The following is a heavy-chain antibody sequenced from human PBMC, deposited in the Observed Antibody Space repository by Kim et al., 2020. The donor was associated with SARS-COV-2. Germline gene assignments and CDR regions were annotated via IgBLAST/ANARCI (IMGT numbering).Heavy chain of an antibody. V-gene: IGHV3-23*01. J-gene: IGHJ4*02. Sequence: GGSLRLSCVASGFTFSSYSMTWVRQAPGKGLQWVSAIGAGGGTYYADSVKGRFTISRDNSKNTLYLQMNSLRPDATAVYYCARGGLRSGFDNWGQGTLVTVSS. CDR3: ARGGLRSGFDN. CDR1: GFTFSSYS. CDR2: IGAGGGT. D-gene: IGHD4-17*01.